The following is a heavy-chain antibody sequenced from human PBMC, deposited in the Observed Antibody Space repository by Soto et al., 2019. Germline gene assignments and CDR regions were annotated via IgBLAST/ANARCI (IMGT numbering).Heavy chain of an antibody. J-gene: IGHJ5*01. D-gene: IGHD4-17*01. Sequence: GGSLRLSCAASGFTLSTYAMSWVRQAPGKGLEWVSAISGSGANTYYADSVKGRFTISRDTSKNTLYLQMCSLRVEETAVYYCAKKPYGDSGWFDSWGQGTRVTVSS. CDR2: ISGSGANT. CDR3: AKKPYGDSGWFDS. V-gene: IGHV3-23*01. CDR1: GFTLSTYA.